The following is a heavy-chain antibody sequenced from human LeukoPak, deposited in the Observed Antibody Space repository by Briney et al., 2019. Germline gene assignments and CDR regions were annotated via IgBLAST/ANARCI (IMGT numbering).Heavy chain of an antibody. D-gene: IGHD2-2*01. V-gene: IGHV1-46*01. CDR2: INPSGGST. Sequence: ASVKVSCKVSGYTLTELSMHWVRQAPGQGLEWMGIINPSGGSTSYAQKFQGRVTMTRDTSTSTVYMELSSLRSEDTAVYYCARGMGYCSSTSCYPYYYGMDVWGQGTTVTVSS. CDR1: GYTLTELS. J-gene: IGHJ6*02. CDR3: ARGMGYCSSTSCYPYYYGMDV.